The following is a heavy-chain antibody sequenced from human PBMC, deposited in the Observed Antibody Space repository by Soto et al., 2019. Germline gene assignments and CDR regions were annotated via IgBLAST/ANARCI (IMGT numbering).Heavy chain of an antibody. V-gene: IGHV4-39*02. CDR3: AREGWNYGSGRNWFDP. J-gene: IGHJ5*02. D-gene: IGHD3-10*01. Sequence: QLQLQESGPGLVKPSETLSLTCTVSGGSISSSSYYWGWIRQPPGKGLEWIGSIYYSGSTYYNPSLKSRVTISVDTSKNQFSLKLSSVTAADTAVYYCAREGWNYGSGRNWFDPWGQGTLVTVSS. CDR2: IYYSGST. CDR1: GGSISSSSYY.